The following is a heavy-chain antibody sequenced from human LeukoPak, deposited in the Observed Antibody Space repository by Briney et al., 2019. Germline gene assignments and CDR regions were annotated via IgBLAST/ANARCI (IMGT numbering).Heavy chain of an antibody. V-gene: IGHV3-23*01. D-gene: IGHD3-22*01. J-gene: IGHJ6*02. Sequence: PGGSLRLSCAASGFTFNSYAVSWVRQAPGKGLEWVSAISGSGGSTYYADSVKGRFAISRDNSRNTLYLQMGSLRGEDMAVYYCARGHDIYESSGHYSYGMDVWGQGTTVTVSS. CDR1: GFTFNSYA. CDR2: ISGSGGST. CDR3: ARGHDIYESSGHYSYGMDV.